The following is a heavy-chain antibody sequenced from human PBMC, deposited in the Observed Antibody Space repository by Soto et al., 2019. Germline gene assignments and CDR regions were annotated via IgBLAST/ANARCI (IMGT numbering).Heavy chain of an antibody. D-gene: IGHD2-2*01. CDR2: ISGSGGST. CDR3: AKARVVPAAIPPLDAFDI. V-gene: IGHV3-23*01. Sequence: GRSLRLSCAASGFTLSTNTMSWDSQAPKDGLGWVSAISGSGGSTYYADSVKGRFTISRDNSKNTLYLQMNSLRAEDTAVYYCAKARVVPAAIPPLDAFDIWGQGTMVTVSS. J-gene: IGHJ3*02. CDR1: GFTLSTNT.